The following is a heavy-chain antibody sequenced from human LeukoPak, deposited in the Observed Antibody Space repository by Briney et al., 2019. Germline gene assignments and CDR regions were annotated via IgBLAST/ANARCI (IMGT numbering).Heavy chain of an antibody. CDR1: GGSISSGGYS. J-gene: IGHJ4*02. D-gene: IGHD3-10*01. CDR2: IYHSGST. Sequence: SQTLSHTCAVSGGSISSGGYSWSWIRQPPGKGLEWIGYIYHSGSTYYNPSLKSRVTISVDRSKNQFSLKLSSVTAADTAVYYCARAYGSGRRIVWDYWGQGTLVTVSS. V-gene: IGHV4-30-2*01. CDR3: ARAYGSGRRIVWDY.